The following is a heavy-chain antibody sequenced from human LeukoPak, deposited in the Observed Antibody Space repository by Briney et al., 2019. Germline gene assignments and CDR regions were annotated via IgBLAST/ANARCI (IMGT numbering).Heavy chain of an antibody. D-gene: IGHD3-9*01. CDR1: GGSISSYY. V-gene: IGHV4-59*01. J-gene: IGHJ6*03. Sequence: SETLSLTCTVSGGSISSYYWSWIRQPPGKGLEWIGYIYYSGSTNYNPSLKSRVTISVDTSKNQFSLKLSSVTAADTAVYYCAGSTDYDILTGPVYYYMDVWGKGTTVTVSS. CDR2: IYYSGST. CDR3: AGSTDYDILTGPVYYYMDV.